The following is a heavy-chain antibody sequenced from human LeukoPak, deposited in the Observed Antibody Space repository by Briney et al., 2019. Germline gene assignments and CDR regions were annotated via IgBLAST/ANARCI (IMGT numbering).Heavy chain of an antibody. Sequence: SETLSLTCTVSGGSVRSGSYYWSWIRQPPGKGLEWIGYIYYSGSTNYNPSLKSRVTISVDTSKNQFSLKLSSVTAADTAVYYCARGQQQLVLAYWGQGTLVTVSS. CDR1: GGSVRSGSYY. CDR3: ARGQQQLVLAY. D-gene: IGHD6-13*01. V-gene: IGHV4-61*01. J-gene: IGHJ4*02. CDR2: IYYSGST.